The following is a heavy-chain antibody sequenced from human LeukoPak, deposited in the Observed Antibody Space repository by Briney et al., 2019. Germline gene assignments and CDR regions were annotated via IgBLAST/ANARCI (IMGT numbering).Heavy chain of an antibody. CDR2: IYSGGRT. CDR3: AREWADSSGYHYYYYMDV. CDR1: GFSVSSNY. D-gene: IGHD3-22*01. V-gene: IGHV3-53*01. Sequence: GGSLRLSCAASGFSVSSNYMTWVRQAPGKGLEWVSIIYSGGRTYYVDSVKGRFTISSDKSQSTLYLQMDSLRAEDTAVYYCAREWADSSGYHYYYYMDVWGKGTTVTVS. J-gene: IGHJ6*03.